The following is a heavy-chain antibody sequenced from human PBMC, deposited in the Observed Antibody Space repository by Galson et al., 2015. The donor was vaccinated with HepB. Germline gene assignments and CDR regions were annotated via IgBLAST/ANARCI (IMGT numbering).Heavy chain of an antibody. D-gene: IGHD6-19*01. CDR3: ARADVSSSGWYEYYYGMDV. CDR2: INSDGSST. V-gene: IGHV3-74*01. J-gene: IGHJ6*02. Sequence: SLRLSCAASGFTFSSYWMHWVRQAPGKGLVWVSRINSDGSSTSYADSVKGRFTISRDNAKNTLYLQMNSLRAEDTAVYYCARADVSSSGWYEYYYGMDVWGQGTTVTVSS. CDR1: GFTFSSYW.